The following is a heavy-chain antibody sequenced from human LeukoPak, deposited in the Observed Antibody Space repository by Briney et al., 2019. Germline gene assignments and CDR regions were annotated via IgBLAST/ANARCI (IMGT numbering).Heavy chain of an antibody. J-gene: IGHJ4*02. CDR3: TSVAMIVAKPYDN. D-gene: IGHD3-22*01. CDR2: ITRGGRTV. CDR1: GFTFIVYA. V-gene: IGHV3-48*03. Sequence: GGSLRLSCAASGFTFIVYAMNWVRQAPGKGLDWVAYITRGGRTVAYTDSVKGRFTISRDSAKNAVFLQMNNLRADDTAVYYCTSVAMIVAKPYDNWGQGALVTVSS.